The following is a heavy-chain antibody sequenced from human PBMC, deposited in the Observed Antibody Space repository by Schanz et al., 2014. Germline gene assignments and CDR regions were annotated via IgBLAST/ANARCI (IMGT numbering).Heavy chain of an antibody. Sequence: EVQLLESGGGLVQPGGSLRLSCAASGFTFSTYWMHWVRQAPGKGLVWVSHINSDGTTTTYADSVKGRFTISRDNPKNTLYLQMNRLSAEDTAVYYCAKVAPAATYLDSWGLGTLVTVSS. D-gene: IGHD2-2*01. CDR1: GFTFSTYW. CDR2: INSDGTTT. J-gene: IGHJ4*02. CDR3: AKVAPAATYLDS. V-gene: IGHV3-74*02.